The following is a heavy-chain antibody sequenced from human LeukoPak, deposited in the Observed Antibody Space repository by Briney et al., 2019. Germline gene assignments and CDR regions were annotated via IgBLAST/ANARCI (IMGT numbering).Heavy chain of an antibody. CDR2: ISGSGGST. Sequence: GGSLRLSCAASGFTFSSYAVSWVRQAPGKGLEWVSAISGSGGSTYYADSVKGRFTISRDNSKNKLYLQMNSLRAEDTAVYYCASPYYDFWSGYSSDAYYFDYWGQGTLLTVSS. CDR1: GFTFSSYA. V-gene: IGHV3-23*01. J-gene: IGHJ4*02. D-gene: IGHD3-3*01. CDR3: ASPYYDFWSGYSSDAYYFDY.